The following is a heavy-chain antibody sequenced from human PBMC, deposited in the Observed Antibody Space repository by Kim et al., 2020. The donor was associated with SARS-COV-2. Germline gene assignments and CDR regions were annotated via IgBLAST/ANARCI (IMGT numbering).Heavy chain of an antibody. CDR3: ARSVQQLVPGTYFQH. V-gene: IGHV3-11*01. CDR2: ISSSGSTI. CDR1: GFTFSDYY. D-gene: IGHD6-13*01. Sequence: GGSLRLSCAASGFTFSDYYMSWIRQAPGKGLEWVSYISSSGSTIYYADSVKGRFTISRDNAKNSLYLQMNSLRAEDTAVYYCARSVQQLVPGTYFQHWGQGTLVTVSS. J-gene: IGHJ1*01.